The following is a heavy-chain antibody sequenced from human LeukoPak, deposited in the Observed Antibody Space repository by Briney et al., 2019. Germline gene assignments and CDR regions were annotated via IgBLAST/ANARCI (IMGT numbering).Heavy chain of an antibody. Sequence: PGGSLRLSCAASGFTFSSYSMNWVRQAPGKGLEWVSSISSSSSYIYYADSVKGRFTISRDNAKNSLYLQMNSLRAEDTAVYYCARDFEPNSSGWYGGRDYWGQGTLVTVSS. CDR1: GFTFSSYS. V-gene: IGHV3-21*01. CDR3: ARDFEPNSSGWYGGRDY. D-gene: IGHD6-19*01. CDR2: ISSSSSYI. J-gene: IGHJ4*02.